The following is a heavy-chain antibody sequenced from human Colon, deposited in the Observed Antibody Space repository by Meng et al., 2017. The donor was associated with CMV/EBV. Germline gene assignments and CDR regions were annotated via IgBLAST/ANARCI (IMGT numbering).Heavy chain of an antibody. V-gene: IGHV3-66*01. CDR3: ARDPGHGQSVTYDY. Sequence: VALDGLWGTLVTPGWSLRLSCAASGFSVIDKYMSWVRQAPGKGLEWVSAIHSGGNTYYADSVKGRFTISRDNSKNTLYLQMNSVRAEDTAVYHCARDPGHGQSVTYDYWGQGTLVTVSS. D-gene: IGHD5-18*01. J-gene: IGHJ4*02. CDR2: IHSGGNT. CDR1: GFSVIDKY.